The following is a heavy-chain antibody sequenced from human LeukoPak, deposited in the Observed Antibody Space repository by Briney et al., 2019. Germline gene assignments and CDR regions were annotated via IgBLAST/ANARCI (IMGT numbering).Heavy chain of an antibody. J-gene: IGHJ5*02. D-gene: IGHD2-15*01. CDR3: ARGYCSGGTCYLVENWLDP. Sequence: ASVKVSCKPSGYTPTAYYTYWVRQAPGQGLEWMGRIIANIGGTDYAQNFQGRVTITRDTSISTDYMELSRLRSDDTAVYYCARGYCSGGTCYLVENWLDPWGQGTLVTVSS. CDR2: IIANIGGT. V-gene: IGHV1-2*06. CDR1: GYTPTAYY.